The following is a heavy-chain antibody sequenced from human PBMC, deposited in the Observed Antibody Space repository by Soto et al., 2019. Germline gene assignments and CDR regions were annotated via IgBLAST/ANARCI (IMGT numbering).Heavy chain of an antibody. Sequence: PGGSLRLSCAASGFTFSDHNFDWVRLAPGKGLEWVANIKQDGSEKYYVEYVKGRFTISRENAKNTLYLQMNSLRAEDTAVYYCAKRGDPRGWYFDLWGRGTLVTVS. D-gene: IGHD2-21*02. CDR1: GFTFSDHN. V-gene: IGHV3-7*03. CDR2: IKQDGSEK. J-gene: IGHJ2*01. CDR3: AKRGDPRGWYFDL.